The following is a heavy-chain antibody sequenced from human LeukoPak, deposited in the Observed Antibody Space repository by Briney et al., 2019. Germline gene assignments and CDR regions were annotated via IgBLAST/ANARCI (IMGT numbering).Heavy chain of an antibody. CDR2: ITPLFGTA. J-gene: IGHJ5*02. CDR1: GGTFSKYS. CDR3: ATVGEFLTGFNRGIKLGSNWFDP. V-gene: IGHV1-69*06. D-gene: IGHD3-16*01. Sequence: SVKVSCKASGGTFSKYSISWVRQRPGQGLEWMGGITPLFGTANYAQKFQGRVTMTEDTSTDTAYMELSSLRSEDTAVYYCATVGEFLTGFNRGIKLGSNWFDPWGQGTLVTVSS.